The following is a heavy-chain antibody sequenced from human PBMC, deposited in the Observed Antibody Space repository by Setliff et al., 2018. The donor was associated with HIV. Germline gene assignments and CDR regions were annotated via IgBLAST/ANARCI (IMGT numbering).Heavy chain of an antibody. CDR1: GYTFSSYA. Sequence: ASVKVSCKASGYTFSSYAITWVRQAPGQGLEWMGGMNPNSANTGYALKFQGRVSMTRNTSISTAYMELSSLTSEDTAVYFCARAAPGGYFDWLSRNPFDCWGQGTLVTVSS. V-gene: IGHV1-8*01. CDR3: ARAAPGGYFDWLSRNPFDC. CDR2: MNPNSANT. D-gene: IGHD3-9*01. J-gene: IGHJ4*02.